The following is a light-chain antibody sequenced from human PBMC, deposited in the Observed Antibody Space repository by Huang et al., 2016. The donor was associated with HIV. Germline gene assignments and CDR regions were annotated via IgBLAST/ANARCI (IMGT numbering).Light chain of an antibody. CDR2: RAS. CDR3: QQYNSWPS. V-gene: IGKV3-15*01. Sequence: EIVMTQSPATLSVSPGERATLPCRARQSVSNNLAWYQQKPGQDPRLLIYRASTRATATPARFSGSGSGTEFTLTISSLQSEDFAVYFCQQYNSWPSFGGGTKVDI. J-gene: IGKJ4*01. CDR1: QSVSNN.